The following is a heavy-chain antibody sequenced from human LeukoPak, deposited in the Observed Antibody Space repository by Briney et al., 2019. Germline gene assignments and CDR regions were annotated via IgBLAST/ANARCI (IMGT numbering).Heavy chain of an antibody. CDR2: IYSSGST. J-gene: IGHJ6*03. CDR3: ARGGTDYYYMDV. CDR1: GGSISSYY. V-gene: IGHV4-4*07. Sequence: SETLSLTCTVSGGSISSYYWSWIRQPAGKGLEWIGRIYSSGSTNYNSSLKSRVSMSVDTSKNQFSLRLSSVTAADTAVYYCARGGTDYYYMDVWGKGTTVTVSS. D-gene: IGHD1-1*01.